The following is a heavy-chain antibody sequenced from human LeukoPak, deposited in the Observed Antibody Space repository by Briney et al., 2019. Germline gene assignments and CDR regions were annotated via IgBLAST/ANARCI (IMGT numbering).Heavy chain of an antibody. J-gene: IGHJ4*02. CDR2: INYSGST. D-gene: IGHD3-22*01. V-gene: IGHV4-59*01. Sequence: ETLSLTCTVSGGSISSYYWSWIRQPPGKGLEWIGYINYSGSTNYNPSLTSRVTISVATSKNQFSLKLSSVTAADTAVYYCARDGRYDSSGYYPRPFDHWGQGTLVTVSS. CDR3: ARDGRYDSSGYYPRPFDH. CDR1: GGSISSYY.